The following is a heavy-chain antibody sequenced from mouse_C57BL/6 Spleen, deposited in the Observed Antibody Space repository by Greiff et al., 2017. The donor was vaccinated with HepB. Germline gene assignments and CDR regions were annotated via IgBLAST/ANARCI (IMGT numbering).Heavy chain of an antibody. CDR3: ARGGYYGSSYLGYFDV. D-gene: IGHD1-1*01. V-gene: IGHV1-19*01. CDR1: GYTFTDYY. Sequence: EVQLQQSGPVLVKPGASVKMSCKASGYTFTDYYMNWVKQSHGKSLEWIGVINPYNGGTSYNQKFKGKATLTVDKSSSTAYMELNSLTSEDSAVYYCARGGYYGSSYLGYFDVWGTGTTVTVSS. CDR2: INPYNGGT. J-gene: IGHJ1*03.